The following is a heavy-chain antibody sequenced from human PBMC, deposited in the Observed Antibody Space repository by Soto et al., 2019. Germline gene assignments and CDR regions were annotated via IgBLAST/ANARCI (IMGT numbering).Heavy chain of an antibody. V-gene: IGHV1-18*01. D-gene: IGHD2-2*01. CDR3: AREGPAPDYYYGMDV. CDR1: GYSFTSYG. Sequence: QVQLVQSGGEVKKPGSSVKVSCKTSGYSFTSYGISWVRQAPGQGLEWMGWISGYNGNTNYAQKFQGRVTTTTDTSTSTAYMELRSLRTDDTAVYYCAREGPAPDYYYGMDVWGQGSTVAVSS. J-gene: IGHJ6*02. CDR2: ISGYNGNT.